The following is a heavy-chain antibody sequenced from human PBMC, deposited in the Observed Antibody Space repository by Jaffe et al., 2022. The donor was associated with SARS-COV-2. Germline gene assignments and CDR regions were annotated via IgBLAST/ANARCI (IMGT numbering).Heavy chain of an antibody. V-gene: IGHV4-61*02. Sequence: QVQLQESGPGLVKPSQTLSLTCTVSGGSISSGSYYWSWIRQPAGKGLEWIGRIYTSGSTNYNPSLKSRVTISVDTSKNQFSLKLSSVTAADTAVYYCARERFQRSLPNNYYDSSGYYHPWGQGTLVTVSS. J-gene: IGHJ5*02. CDR1: GGSISSGSYY. D-gene: IGHD3-22*01. CDR2: IYTSGST. CDR3: ARERFQRSLPNNYYDSSGYYHP.